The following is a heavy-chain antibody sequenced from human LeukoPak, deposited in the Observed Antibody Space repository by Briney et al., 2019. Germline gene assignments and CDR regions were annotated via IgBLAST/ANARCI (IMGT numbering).Heavy chain of an antibody. J-gene: IGHJ5*02. D-gene: IGHD6-13*01. CDR3: ARDHRGIAADWFDP. Sequence: SVKVSCKASGGTFSSYAISWVRQAPGQGLEWMGGIIPIFGTANYAQKFQGRVTITADKSTSTAYMELSSLRSEDTAVYYCARDHRGIAADWFDPWGQGTLVTVSP. CDR1: GGTFSSYA. CDR2: IIPIFGTA. V-gene: IGHV1-69*06.